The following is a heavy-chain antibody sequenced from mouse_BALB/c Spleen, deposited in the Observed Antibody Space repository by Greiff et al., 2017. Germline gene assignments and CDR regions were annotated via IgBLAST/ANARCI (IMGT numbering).Heavy chain of an antibody. CDR3: AGSLAWFAY. D-gene: IGHD6-2*01. CDR1: GYSITSGYY. Sequence: EVKVEESGPGLVKPSQSLSLTCSVTGYSITSGYYWNWIRQFPGNKLEWMGYISYDGSNNYNPSLKNRISITRDTSKNQFFLKLNSVTTEDTATYYCAGSLAWFAYWGQGTLVTVSA. CDR2: ISYDGSN. J-gene: IGHJ3*01. V-gene: IGHV3-6*02.